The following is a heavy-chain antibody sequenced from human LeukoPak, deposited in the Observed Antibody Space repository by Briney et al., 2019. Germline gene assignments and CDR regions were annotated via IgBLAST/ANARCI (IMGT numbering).Heavy chain of an antibody. CDR1: GGTFSSYA. D-gene: IGHD1-26*01. J-gene: IGHJ3*02. Sequence: GASVKVSCKASGGTFSSYAISWVRQAPGQGLEWMGGTIPIFGTANYAQKFQGRVTITTDESTSTAYMELSSLRSEDTAVYYCAMAIVRYDAFDIWGQGTMVTVSS. CDR3: AMAIVRYDAFDI. CDR2: TIPIFGTA. V-gene: IGHV1-69*05.